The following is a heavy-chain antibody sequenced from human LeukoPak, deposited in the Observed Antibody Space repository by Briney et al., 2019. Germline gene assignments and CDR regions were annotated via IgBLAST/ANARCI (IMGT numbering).Heavy chain of an antibody. D-gene: IGHD3-3*01. V-gene: IGHV4-34*01. CDR3: ARRYYDFWSGKYNWFDP. Sequence: SSETLSLTCTVSGGSFSGYYWSWIRQPPGKGLEWIGEINHSGSTNYNPSLKSRVTISVDTSKNQFSLKLSSVTAADTAVYYCARRYYDFWSGKYNWFDPWGQGTLVTVSS. CDR2: INHSGST. J-gene: IGHJ5*02. CDR1: GGSFSGYY.